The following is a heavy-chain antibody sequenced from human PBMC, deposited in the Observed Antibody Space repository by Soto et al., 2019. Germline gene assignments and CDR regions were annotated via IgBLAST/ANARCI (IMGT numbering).Heavy chain of an antibody. D-gene: IGHD6-19*01. CDR1: GGSFSGYY. Sequence: QVQLQQWGAGLLKPSETLSLTCAVYGGSFSGYYWSWIRQPPGKGLEWIGEINHSGSTNYNPSLKSRVTISVDTSKNQFALKLSSVTSADTAVYYCAREAVAEAYWGQGTLVTVSS. V-gene: IGHV4-34*01. CDR2: INHSGST. CDR3: AREAVAEAY. J-gene: IGHJ4*02.